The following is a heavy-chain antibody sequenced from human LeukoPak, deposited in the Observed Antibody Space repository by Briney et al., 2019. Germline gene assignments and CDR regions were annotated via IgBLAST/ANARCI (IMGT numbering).Heavy chain of an antibody. CDR1: GSTFSSYA. D-gene: IGHD3-3*01. CDR2: ISGSGGST. V-gene: IGHV3-23*01. Sequence: GGSLRLSCAASGSTFSSYAMSWVRQAPGKGLEWVSAISGSGGSTYYADSVKGRFTISRDNSKNTLYLQMNSLRAEDTAVYYCAKDPSTPYDFWNFGLSPYDYWGQGTLVTVSS. CDR3: AKDPSTPYDFWNFGLSPYDY. J-gene: IGHJ4*02.